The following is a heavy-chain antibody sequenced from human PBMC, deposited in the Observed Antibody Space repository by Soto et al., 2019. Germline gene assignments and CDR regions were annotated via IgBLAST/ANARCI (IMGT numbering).Heavy chain of an antibody. CDR1: GGSISSSSYY. CDR2: IDYSGST. Sequence: SQPLSLTCTVSGGSISSSSYYWGWIRQPPGKGLEWIGRIDYSGSTYYNRSLKSRVTISVDTSKNQFSLKLSSVTAADTAVYYCAIGRMAVAGTTPIDDWGQGTLVT. J-gene: IGHJ4*02. D-gene: IGHD6-19*01. CDR3: AIGRMAVAGTTPIDD. V-gene: IGHV4-39*01.